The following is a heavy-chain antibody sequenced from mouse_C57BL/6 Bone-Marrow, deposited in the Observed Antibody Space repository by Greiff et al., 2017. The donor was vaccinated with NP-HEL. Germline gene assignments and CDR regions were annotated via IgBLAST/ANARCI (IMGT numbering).Heavy chain of an antibody. J-gene: IGHJ2*01. CDR2: IRYAGSN. D-gene: IGHD4-1*01. Sequence: EVQLVESGPGLVKPSQSLSLTCSVTGYSITSGYYWNWIRHFPGNQLEWMGYIRYAGSNNYNPSLKNPISITRDTSKNQFFLKLNSVTTEDTATYYCARDGLTGRGGDYWGQGTTLTVSS. CDR3: ARDGLTGRGGDY. V-gene: IGHV3-6*01. CDR1: GYSITSGYY.